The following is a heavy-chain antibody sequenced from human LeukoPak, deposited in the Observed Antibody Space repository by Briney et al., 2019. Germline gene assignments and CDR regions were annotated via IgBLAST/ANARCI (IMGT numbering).Heavy chain of an antibody. CDR2: IYYSGST. Sequence: PSETLSLTCTVSGGSISSSSYYWGWIRQPPGKGLEWIGSIYYSGSTYYNPSLKSRVTISVDTSKNQFSLKLSSVTAADTAVYYCAREYCSGGSCYLSYFDYWGQGTLVTVSS. V-gene: IGHV4-39*07. CDR3: AREYCSGGSCYLSYFDY. J-gene: IGHJ4*02. D-gene: IGHD2-15*01. CDR1: GGSISSSSYY.